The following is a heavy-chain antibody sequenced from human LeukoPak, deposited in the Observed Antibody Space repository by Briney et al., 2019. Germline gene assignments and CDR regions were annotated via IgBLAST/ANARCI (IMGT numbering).Heavy chain of an antibody. CDR3: ARDSPAGGNGYYYYGMDV. J-gene: IGHJ6*02. CDR1: GFTFSSYA. V-gene: IGHV3-30-3*01. CDR2: TSYDGSNK. Sequence: GRSLRLSCAASGFTFSSYAMHWVRQAPGKGLEWVAVTSYDGSNKYYADSVKGRFTISRDNSKNTLYLQMNSLRAEDTAVYYCARDSPAGGNGYYYYGMDVWGQGTTVTVSS. D-gene: IGHD4-23*01.